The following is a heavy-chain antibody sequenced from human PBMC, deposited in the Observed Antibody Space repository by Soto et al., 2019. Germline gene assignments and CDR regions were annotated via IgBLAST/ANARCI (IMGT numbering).Heavy chain of an antibody. J-gene: IGHJ4*02. D-gene: IGHD5-18*01. CDR1: GGTFGSQG. Sequence: QVQLVQSGAEVKKPGSSVKVSCKASGGTFGSQGIAWVRQAPGQGLEWMGGFIAMLGTPTYAKKVQGRATIAADESLNSSYLELRSWRSEDTGVYFCARVAMAHFDSWGQGGVVTVSS. CDR3: ARVAMAHFDS. CDR2: FIAMLGTP. V-gene: IGHV1-69*01.